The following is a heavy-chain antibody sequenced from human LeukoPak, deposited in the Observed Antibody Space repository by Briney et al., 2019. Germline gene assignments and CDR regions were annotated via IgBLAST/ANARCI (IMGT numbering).Heavy chain of an antibody. V-gene: IGHV3-74*01. D-gene: IGHD2-2*01. CDR2: IYSDGTSP. Sequence: GGSLRLSCAASGFTFSSYWMHWVRQAPGKGLVWVSRIYSDGTSPSYADSVKGRFTISRDNAKNTLYLQMNSLRVEDTALYYCGRGKSPAAVDDWGQGTLVTVPS. CDR3: GRGKSPAAVDD. J-gene: IGHJ4*02. CDR1: GFTFSSYW.